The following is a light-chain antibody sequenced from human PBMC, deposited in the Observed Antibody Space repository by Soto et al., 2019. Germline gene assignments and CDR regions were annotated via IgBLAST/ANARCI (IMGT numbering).Light chain of an antibody. V-gene: IGKV3-20*01. CDR3: QQDGTLLIT. Sequence: EIVLTQSPGTLSLSPGERATLSCRTSQSVSSSYLAWYQQKPGQAPRLLIYGASNRATGIPDRFSGSGSGTEFTLTISRLEPEDFGVYYCQQDGTLLITFGPGTKVDIK. CDR2: GAS. CDR1: QSVSSSY. J-gene: IGKJ3*01.